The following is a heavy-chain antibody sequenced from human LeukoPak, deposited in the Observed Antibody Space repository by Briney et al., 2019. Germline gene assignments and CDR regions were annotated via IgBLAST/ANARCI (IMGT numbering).Heavy chain of an antibody. V-gene: IGHV1-2*02. CDR1: GYTFTGYY. Sequence: ASVKVSCKASGYTFTGYYMHWVRQAPGQGLEWMGWINPNSGGTNYAQKFQGRVTMTRDTSISTAYMELSRPRSDDTAVYYCARGGIVLMVYAMKDYWGQGTLVTVSS. J-gene: IGHJ4*02. CDR3: ARGGIVLMVYAMKDY. CDR2: INPNSGGT. D-gene: IGHD2-8*01.